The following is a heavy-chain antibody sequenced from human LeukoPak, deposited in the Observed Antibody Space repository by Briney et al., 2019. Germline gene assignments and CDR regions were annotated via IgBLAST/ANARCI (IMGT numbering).Heavy chain of an antibody. J-gene: IGHJ5*02. Sequence: PGRSLRLSCAASGFTFDDYAITWVRQAPGKGLEWVSAISDSGGRTYYADSVKGRFTISRDNSKNSLYLQMNSLRAEDTAVYYCAKESKYYPWGQGTLVTVSS. D-gene: IGHD2/OR15-2a*01. CDR2: ISDSGGRT. CDR1: GFTFDDYA. V-gene: IGHV3-23*01. CDR3: AKESKYYP.